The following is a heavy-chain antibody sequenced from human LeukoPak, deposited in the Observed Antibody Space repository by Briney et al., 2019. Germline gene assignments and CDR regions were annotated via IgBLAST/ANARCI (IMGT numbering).Heavy chain of an antibody. D-gene: IGHD3-9*01. V-gene: IGHV2-5*02. Sequence: SGPTLVNPTPALTLTCTFSGFSLTTSGVGVGWIRQPPVKALEWLGLIYWDDDVRYNPSLKRRLTITKDTSKNQVVLTVTNMDPVDTATYYCVHSNILTLGGIDSWGQGTLVTVSS. CDR2: IYWDDDV. J-gene: IGHJ4*02. CDR1: GFSLTTSGVG. CDR3: VHSNILTLGGIDS.